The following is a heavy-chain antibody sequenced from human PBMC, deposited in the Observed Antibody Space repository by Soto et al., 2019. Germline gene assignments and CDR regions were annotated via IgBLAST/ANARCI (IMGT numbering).Heavy chain of an antibody. Sequence: GESLKLSCKVSGYSFTSHWISWVRQMPGKGLEWMGRIDPSDSYTNYSPSFQGHVTISADKSISTAYLQWSSLKASDTAMYYCARRMAERYDSSGVDYWGQGTLVTVSS. V-gene: IGHV5-10-1*01. CDR3: ARRMAERYDSSGVDY. CDR2: IDPSDSYT. CDR1: GYSFTSHW. D-gene: IGHD3-22*01. J-gene: IGHJ4*02.